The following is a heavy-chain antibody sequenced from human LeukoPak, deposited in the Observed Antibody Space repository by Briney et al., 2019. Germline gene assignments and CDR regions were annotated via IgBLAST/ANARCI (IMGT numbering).Heavy chain of an antibody. D-gene: IGHD2-15*01. CDR1: GFSLSTSGVG. J-gene: IGHJ5*02. V-gene: IGHV2-5*02. CDR2: IYWDDDK. Sequence: SGPTLVKPAQTLTLTCTFSGFSLSTSGVGVGWIRQPPGKALEWLALIYWDDDKRYSPSLKSRLTITKDTSKNQVVLTMTNMDPVDTATYYCAHRGCNGGSCYPLDPWGQGTLVTVSS. CDR3: AHRGCNGGSCYPLDP.